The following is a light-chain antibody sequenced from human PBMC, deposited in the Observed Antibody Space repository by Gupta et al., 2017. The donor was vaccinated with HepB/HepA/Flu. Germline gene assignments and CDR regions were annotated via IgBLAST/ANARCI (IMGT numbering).Light chain of an antibody. CDR3: LVAYSGDQEV. CDR2: EIS. Sequence: QPVVTQEPSLTVSPGGTVTLTCGSSTGVVTRDLHPDWIQQKPGQAPRTLIYEISNKYSWTPARFSGSLLGGKAALTLSGAQPEDEADYYCLVAYSGDQEVFGGGTKLTVL. J-gene: IGLJ2*01. CDR1: TGVVTRDLH. V-gene: IGLV7-46*01.